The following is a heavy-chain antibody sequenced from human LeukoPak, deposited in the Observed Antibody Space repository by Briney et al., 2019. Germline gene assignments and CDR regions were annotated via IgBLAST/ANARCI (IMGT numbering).Heavy chain of an antibody. CDR1: GGTFSSYS. D-gene: IGHD3-9*01. J-gene: IGHJ4*02. CDR3: ERVHYDILAGYSRDFDY. CDR2: ISSSSSYI. V-gene: IGHV3-21*01. Sequence: GGSLTLTCSASGGTFSSYSWNWVRQAPGKGLEWVSSISSSSSYIYYAYSVKGRFTISRDNAKNSLYLQMNSLRAEYTAGYYCERVHYDILAGYSRDFDYWGQVTVVTVSS.